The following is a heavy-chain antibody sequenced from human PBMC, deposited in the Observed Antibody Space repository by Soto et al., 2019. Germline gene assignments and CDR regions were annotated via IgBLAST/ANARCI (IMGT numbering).Heavy chain of an antibody. J-gene: IGHJ4*02. CDR2: IWYDGSNK. V-gene: IGHV3-33*08. CDR3: ARTSTGWGDFDY. D-gene: IGHD3-16*01. Sequence: QVQLVESGGGVVQPGRSLRLSCAASGFTFSTYGMHWVRQAPGKGLEWVAVIWYDGSNKYYADTVKGRFTISRDNSKNTLYLQMNSLRAEDTALYYGARTSTGWGDFDYWGKGTLVTVSS. CDR1: GFTFSTYG.